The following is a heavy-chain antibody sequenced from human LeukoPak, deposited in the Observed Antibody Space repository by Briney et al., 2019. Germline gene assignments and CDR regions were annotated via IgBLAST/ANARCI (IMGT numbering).Heavy chain of an antibody. CDR2: IYTSGST. V-gene: IGHV4-4*07. CDR3: ARDQGFGWLPFDAFDI. Sequence: SETLSLTCTVSGGSISSYYWSWIRQPAGKGLEWIGRIYTSGSTNYNPSLKSRVTMSVDTSKNQFSLKLSSVTAANTAVYYCARDQGFGWLPFDAFDIWGQGTMVTVSS. CDR1: GGSISSYY. D-gene: IGHD5-12*01. J-gene: IGHJ3*02.